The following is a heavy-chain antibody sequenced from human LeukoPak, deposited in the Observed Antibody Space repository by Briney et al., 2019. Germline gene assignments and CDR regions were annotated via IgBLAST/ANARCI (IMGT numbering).Heavy chain of an antibody. V-gene: IGHV1-18*01. Sequence: ASVKVSCKASGYTFTSYGISWVRQAPGQGLEWMGWISAYNGNTNYAQKLQGRVTMTTDTSTSTAYMELRSLRSDDTAVYYCARYDFGVVIIGYYYMDVWGEGTTVTVSS. CDR2: ISAYNGNT. J-gene: IGHJ6*03. CDR1: GYTFTSYG. D-gene: IGHD3-3*01. CDR3: ARYDFGVVIIGYYYMDV.